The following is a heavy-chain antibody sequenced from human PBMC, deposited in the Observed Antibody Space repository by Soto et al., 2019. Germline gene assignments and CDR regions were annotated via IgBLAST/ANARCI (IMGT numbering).Heavy chain of an antibody. CDR1: GFTFINAW. Sequence: EVQLVESGGGLVKPGGSLRLSCAASGFTFINAWMSWVRQAPGKGLEWVGRIKSKTEGGTTDYAAPVKGRFTISRDDSKNTLYLQMNSLKTEDTAVYYCTTDNYYDSSGYYYFQHWGQGTLVTVSS. J-gene: IGHJ1*01. V-gene: IGHV3-15*01. CDR3: TTDNYYDSSGYYYFQH. CDR2: IKSKTEGGTT. D-gene: IGHD3-22*01.